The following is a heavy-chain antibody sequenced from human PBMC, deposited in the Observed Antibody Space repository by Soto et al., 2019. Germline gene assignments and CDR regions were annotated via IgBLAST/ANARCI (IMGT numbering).Heavy chain of an antibody. CDR1: AGSISSGDYY. Sequence: SETLPLTCTVSAGSISSGDYYLSWLRQPPGNGLEWIGYIYYSWSTYYNPSLKSRVTISLDTSNNQLSLKLSSVTAADTAVYVRARESPLGYCSGGSCYSGGYFAYRGHGTLVT. D-gene: IGHD2-15*01. V-gene: IGHV4-30-4*01. CDR2: IYYSWST. J-gene: IGHJ4*01. CDR3: ARESPLGYCSGGSCYSGGYFAY.